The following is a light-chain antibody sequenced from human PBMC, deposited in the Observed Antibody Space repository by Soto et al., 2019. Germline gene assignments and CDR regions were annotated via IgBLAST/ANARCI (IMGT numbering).Light chain of an antibody. CDR1: SSDVCGYVY. V-gene: IGLV2-14*01. CDR2: EVI. Sequence: QYALTQPASVSGPPGQSITISCTGTSSDVCGYVYVSWYQLHSGKAPKLMVFEVINRHSGVSYRFSGSKCGDTASLTIAGLQADDADDYLCTSYSSSSTHYLFAAGTQVAVL. J-gene: IGLJ1*01. CDR3: TSYSSSSTHYL.